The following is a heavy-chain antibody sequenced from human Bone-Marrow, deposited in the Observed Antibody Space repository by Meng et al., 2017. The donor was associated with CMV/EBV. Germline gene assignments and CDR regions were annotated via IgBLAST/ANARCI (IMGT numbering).Heavy chain of an antibody. Sequence: GGSLRLSCAASGFTFSSYEMNWVRQAPGKGLEWVSSISSSSSYIYYADSVKGRFTISRDNAKNSLYLQMNSLRAEDTAVYYCARVRWLQPDYWGQGTLVTVSS. V-gene: IGHV3-21*01. CDR2: ISSSSSYI. D-gene: IGHD5-24*01. CDR3: ARVRWLQPDY. J-gene: IGHJ4*02. CDR1: GFTFSSYE.